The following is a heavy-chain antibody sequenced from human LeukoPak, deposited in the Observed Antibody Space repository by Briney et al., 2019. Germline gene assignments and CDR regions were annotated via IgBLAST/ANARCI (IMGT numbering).Heavy chain of an antibody. CDR1: GGSISSYY. D-gene: IGHD6-13*01. Sequence: SETLSLTCTVSGGSISSYYWSWIRQPPGKGLEWIGYIYYSGSTNYNPSLKSRVTISVDTSKNHFSLKLSSVTAVDTAVYYCARDIAAAAHYMDVWGNGTTVTISS. CDR2: IYYSGST. V-gene: IGHV4-59*01. CDR3: ARDIAAAAHYMDV. J-gene: IGHJ6*03.